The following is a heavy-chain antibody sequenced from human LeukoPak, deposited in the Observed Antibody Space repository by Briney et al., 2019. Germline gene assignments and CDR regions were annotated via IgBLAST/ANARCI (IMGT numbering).Heavy chain of an antibody. CDR1: GFIFDDYA. Sequence: GGSLRLSCAASGFIFDDYAMHWGRHAPGKGLEWVSGISWNSGSIGYADSVKGRFIISRDNAKNSLYLQMNSLRAEDTALYYCAKAPGYSSGWFDYWGQGTLVTVSS. J-gene: IGHJ4*02. CDR2: ISWNSGSI. D-gene: IGHD6-19*01. V-gene: IGHV3-9*01. CDR3: AKAPGYSSGWFDY.